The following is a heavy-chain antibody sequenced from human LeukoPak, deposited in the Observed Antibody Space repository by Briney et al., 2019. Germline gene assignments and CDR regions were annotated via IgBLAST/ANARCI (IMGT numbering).Heavy chain of an antibody. V-gene: IGHV3-49*04. D-gene: IGHD1-26*01. Sequence: GGSLRLSCTASGFTFGDSAMTWVRQAPGKGLNWVGFIRGKRYGGSPDYAASVKGRFIISRDDSKGIAYLQMNSLRTDDTAVYYCTRASVVGATGLPDYWGQGTLVTVSS. CDR2: IRGKRYGGSP. CDR3: TRASVVGATGLPDY. J-gene: IGHJ4*02. CDR1: GFTFGDSA.